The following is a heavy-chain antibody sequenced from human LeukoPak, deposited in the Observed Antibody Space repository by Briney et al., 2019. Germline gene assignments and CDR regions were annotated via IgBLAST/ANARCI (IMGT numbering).Heavy chain of an antibody. V-gene: IGHV4-34*01. CDR1: GGSFSGYH. D-gene: IGHD1-1*01. CDR2: INHSVST. Sequence: SETLSLTCAVYGGSFSGYHWSWIRQPPGKGLEWIGEINHSVSTNYNPSLKSRVTISVDTSKNQFSLKLSSVTAADTAVHYCASGTTGTFDYWGQGTLVTVSS. CDR3: ASGTTGTFDY. J-gene: IGHJ4*02.